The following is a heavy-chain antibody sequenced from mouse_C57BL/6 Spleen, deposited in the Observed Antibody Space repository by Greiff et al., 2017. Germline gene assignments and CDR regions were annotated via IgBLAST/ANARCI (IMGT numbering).Heavy chain of an antibody. CDR3: TRSAASYEVLFAY. V-gene: IGHV1-5*01. J-gene: IGHJ3*01. D-gene: IGHD1-1*01. Sequence: EVKLEESGTVLARPGASVKMSCKTSGYTFTSYWMHWVKQRPGQGLEWIGAIYPGNSDTSYNQKFKGKAKLTADTSANTAYMERSSLTNEDCAVYYGTRSAASYEVLFAYWGQGTLVTVSA. CDR1: GYTFTSYW. CDR2: IYPGNSDT.